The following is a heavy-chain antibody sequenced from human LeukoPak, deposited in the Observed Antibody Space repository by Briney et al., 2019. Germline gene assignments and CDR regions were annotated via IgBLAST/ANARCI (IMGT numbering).Heavy chain of an antibody. CDR1: GASIRSGDYY. D-gene: IGHD2-15*01. J-gene: IGHJ3*02. CDR2: IYDSGST. Sequence: TTSDTLSLTCTVSGASIRSGDYYWSWIRQPPGKGLEWIGYIYDSGSTYYNPSLKSRITISVDTSENRFSLKLSSVTATDTAVYYCARDCSGGSCYGAFDIWGQGTMVTVSS. V-gene: IGHV4-30-4*02. CDR3: ARDCSGGSCYGAFDI.